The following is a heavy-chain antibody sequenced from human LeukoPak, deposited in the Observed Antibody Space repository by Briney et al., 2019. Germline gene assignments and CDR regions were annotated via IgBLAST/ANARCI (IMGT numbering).Heavy chain of an antibody. CDR3: AVSPTCGRDCSHLRGTFEC. CDR2: IYSGGST. V-gene: IGHV3-53*01. CDR1: GFTVSSNY. J-gene: IGHJ4*02. Sequence: GGSLRLSCAASGFTVSSNYMSWVRQAPGKGLEWVSVIYSGGSTYYADSVKGRFTISRDNSKNTLYLQMNSLRAEDTAVYYCAVSPTCGRDCSHLRGTFECWGQGTLATVSS. D-gene: IGHD2-21*02.